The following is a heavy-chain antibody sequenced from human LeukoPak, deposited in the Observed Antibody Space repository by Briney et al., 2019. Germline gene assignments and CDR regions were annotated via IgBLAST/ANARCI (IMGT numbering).Heavy chain of an antibody. J-gene: IGHJ4*02. CDR2: MYYSGST. CDR3: ATTVTTRYYSDY. CDR1: GGSISTSRHY. Sequence: PSETLSLTCTVSGGSISTSRHYWGWIRQPPGKGLEWIGSMYYSGSTYYNPSLKSRVTISVDTYKSRFSLKLSSVTAADTAVYYCATTVTTRYYSDYWGQGTLVTVSS. D-gene: IGHD4-17*01. V-gene: IGHV4-39*01.